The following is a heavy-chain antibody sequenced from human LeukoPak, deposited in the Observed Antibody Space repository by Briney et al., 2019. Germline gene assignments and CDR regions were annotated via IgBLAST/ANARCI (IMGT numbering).Heavy chain of an antibody. CDR3: ARDWIDSYSGMDF. J-gene: IGHJ4*02. V-gene: IGHV3-23*01. Sequence: GGSLRLSCSASGFTFTRFAMSWVRQSPGQGLEWVSAIRGTDGTTDYADSVRGRFTISRDNAKNTLFLQMNSLRGEDTAIYYCARDWIDSYSGMDFWGQGTLVTVS. CDR1: GFTFTRFA. D-gene: IGHD6-19*01. CDR2: IRGTDGTT.